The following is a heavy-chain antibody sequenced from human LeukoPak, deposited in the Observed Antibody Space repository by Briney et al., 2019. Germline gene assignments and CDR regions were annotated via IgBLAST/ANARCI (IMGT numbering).Heavy chain of an antibody. D-gene: IGHD3-10*01. CDR3: ARHGLSIDGSGSYYNAYGSFDY. CDR2: IYYSGST. J-gene: IGHJ4*02. V-gene: IGHV4-59*08. Sequence: SETLSLTCTVSGGSISSYYWSWIRQPPGKGLEWIGYIYYSGSTNYNPSLKSRVTISVDTYKNQFSLKLSSVTAADTAVYYCARHGLSIDGSGSYYNAYGSFDYWGQGTLVTVSS. CDR1: GGSISSYY.